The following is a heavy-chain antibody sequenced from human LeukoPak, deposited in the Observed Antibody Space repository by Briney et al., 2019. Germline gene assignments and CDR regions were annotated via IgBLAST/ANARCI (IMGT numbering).Heavy chain of an antibody. CDR3: VRGSLASGVVVYYYYYLDV. V-gene: IGHV3-74*01. J-gene: IGHJ6*03. CDR2: INSDGSST. D-gene: IGHD3-3*01. Sequence: PGGSLRLSCAASGFTFSNYAMSWVRQAPGKGLVWVSRINSDGSSTSYADSVEGRFTISRDNAKKTLYLQMNSLRAEDTAVYYCVRGSLASGVVVYYYYYLDVWGKGTTVTVSS. CDR1: GFTFSNYA.